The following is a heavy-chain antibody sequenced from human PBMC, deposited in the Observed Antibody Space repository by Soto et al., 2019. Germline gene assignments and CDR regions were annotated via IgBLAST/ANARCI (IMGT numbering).Heavy chain of an antibody. D-gene: IGHD5-12*01. CDR1: GFTFNFFG. CDR2: ISYDGSEK. Sequence: QEQLVESGGGVVQAGRSLRLSCAASGFTFNFFGMHWVRQAPGKGLEWVAVISYDGSEKYYADSGKGRFTMSRDNSKNMVYLEMSSLRPEDTSVYYCAQERRYSFDAFDIWGHGTMVTVSS. V-gene: IGHV3-30*18. J-gene: IGHJ3*02. CDR3: AQERRYSFDAFDI.